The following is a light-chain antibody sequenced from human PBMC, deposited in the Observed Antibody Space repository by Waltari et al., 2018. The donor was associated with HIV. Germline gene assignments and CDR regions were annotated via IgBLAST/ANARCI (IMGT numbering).Light chain of an antibody. CDR1: QSLLNSNGHSY. V-gene: IGKV2-28*01. Sequence: VMTQSPLSLPVTPGGPASISCRSSQSLLNSNGHSYLDWYLQKPGQSPQLLIYLGSNRASGVPDRFSGSGSGTDFTLKISRVEAEDVGVYYCMQGLQTSWTFGQGTKVEIK. CDR2: LGS. J-gene: IGKJ1*01. CDR3: MQGLQTSWT.